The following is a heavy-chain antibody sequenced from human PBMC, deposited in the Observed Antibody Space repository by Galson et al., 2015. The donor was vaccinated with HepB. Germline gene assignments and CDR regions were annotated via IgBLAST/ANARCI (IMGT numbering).Heavy chain of an antibody. Sequence: SVKVSCKASGYTFTSYGISWVRQAPGQGLEWMGWISAYNGNTNYAQKLQGRVTMTTDTSTSTAYMELRSLRSDDTAVYYCARDIAPGYDSSGPFFDYWGQGTLVTVSS. V-gene: IGHV1-18*01. J-gene: IGHJ4*02. CDR2: ISAYNGNT. CDR3: ARDIAPGYDSSGPFFDY. D-gene: IGHD3-22*01. CDR1: GYTFTSYG.